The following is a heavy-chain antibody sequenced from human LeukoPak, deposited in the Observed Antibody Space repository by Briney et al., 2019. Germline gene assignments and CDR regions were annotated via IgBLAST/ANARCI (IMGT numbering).Heavy chain of an antibody. CDR1: GGSISSGGYY. CDR2: VYYSGTT. V-gene: IGHV4-39*01. CDR3: ARHNEGAYSNFDY. J-gene: IGHJ4*02. D-gene: IGHD4-11*01. Sequence: PSETLSLTCTVSGGSISSGGYYWSWIRQPPGKGLEWIGSVYYSGTTYYSPSLKSRVTISVDTSKRQFSLKLTSVTAADTAVYYCARHNEGAYSNFDYWGQGTLVTVSS.